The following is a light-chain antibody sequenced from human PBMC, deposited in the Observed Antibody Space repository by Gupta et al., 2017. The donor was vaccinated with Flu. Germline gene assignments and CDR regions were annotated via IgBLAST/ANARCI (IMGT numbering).Light chain of an antibody. J-gene: IGKJ1*01. CDR3: QQENSSSGT. Sequence: DIQMTQSPSTLSASVGDRVTITCRASQSISSWLAWYQQKPGKAPKLLIYKASRVESGVPSRFSGSGSGTEFTLTISSRQPDDFATYYCQQENSSSGTFGQGTKVEIK. V-gene: IGKV1-5*03. CDR1: QSISSW. CDR2: KAS.